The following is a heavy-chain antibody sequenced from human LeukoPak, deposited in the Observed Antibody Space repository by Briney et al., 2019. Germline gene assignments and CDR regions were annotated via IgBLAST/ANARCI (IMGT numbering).Heavy chain of an antibody. CDR3: ARLYYYGSGSYYKAYYYYYYYMDV. Sequence: SETLSLTCAVYGGSFSGYYWSWIRQPPGKGLEWIGEINHSGSTNYNPSLKSRVTISVDTSKNQFSLKLSSVTAADTAVYYCARLYYYGSGSYYKAYYYYYYYMDVWGKGTTVTISS. J-gene: IGHJ6*03. CDR1: GGSFSGYY. CDR2: INHSGST. D-gene: IGHD3-10*01. V-gene: IGHV4-34*01.